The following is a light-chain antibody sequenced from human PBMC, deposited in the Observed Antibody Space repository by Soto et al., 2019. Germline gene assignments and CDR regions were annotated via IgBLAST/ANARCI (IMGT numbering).Light chain of an antibody. CDR3: QQYGGSPPYT. V-gene: IGKV3-20*01. CDR2: VAS. CDR1: HSVSSSY. Sequence: EIVLTQSPGTLSLSPGERATLSCRASHSVSSSYLAWYQQKPGQAPRLLIYVASSRATGIPDRFSGSGSGTDFTLTISRLEPEDFAVYYCQQYGGSPPYTFGQGTKLEIK. J-gene: IGKJ2*01.